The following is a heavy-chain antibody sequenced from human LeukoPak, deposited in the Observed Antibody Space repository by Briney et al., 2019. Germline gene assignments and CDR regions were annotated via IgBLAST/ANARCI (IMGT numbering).Heavy chain of an antibody. CDR3: ARDQGYSYGSIPERTFDY. CDR1: GYTFTGYY. CDR2: INPNSGGT. Sequence: GASVKVSCKSSGYTFTGYYMHWVRQAPGQGLEWVGWINPNSGGTNYAQKFQGRVTMTRDTSISTAYMELSRLRSDDTAVYYCARDQGYSYGSIPERTFDYWGQGTLVTVSS. J-gene: IGHJ4*02. V-gene: IGHV1-2*02. D-gene: IGHD5-18*01.